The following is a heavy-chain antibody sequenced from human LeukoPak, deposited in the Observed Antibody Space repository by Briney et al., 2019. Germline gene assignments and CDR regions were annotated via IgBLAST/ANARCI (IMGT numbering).Heavy chain of an antibody. J-gene: IGHJ5*02. CDR3: ARGRRLLLSFGWFDP. CDR1: GGTFSSYA. Sequence: GSSVKVSCKASGGTFSSYAISWVRQAPGQGLEWMGRIIPILGIANYAQKFQGRVTITADKSTSTGYMELSSLRSEDTAVYYCARGRRLLLSFGWFDPWGQGTLVTVSS. CDR2: IIPILGIA. V-gene: IGHV1-69*04. D-gene: IGHD3-10*01.